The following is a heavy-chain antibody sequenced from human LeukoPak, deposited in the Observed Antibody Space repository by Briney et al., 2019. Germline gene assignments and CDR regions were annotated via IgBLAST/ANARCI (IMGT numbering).Heavy chain of an antibody. CDR2: IYTSGST. V-gene: IGHV4-61*02. Sequence: SETLSLTCTVSGGSISSGSYYWSWIRQPAGKGLEWIGRIYTSGSTNYNPSLKSRVAMSVDTSKNQFSLKLTSVTAADTAVYYCARQKLPYFDLDYWGQGTPVIVSS. D-gene: IGHD3-9*01. CDR3: ARQKLPYFDLDY. CDR1: GGSISSGSYY. J-gene: IGHJ4*02.